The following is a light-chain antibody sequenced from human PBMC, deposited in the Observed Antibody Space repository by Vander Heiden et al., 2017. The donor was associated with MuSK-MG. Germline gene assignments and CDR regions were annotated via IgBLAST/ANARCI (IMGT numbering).Light chain of an antibody. Sequence: QSALTQPAAAAGSPGRSIIISCTRTSSDVGGYNYVSWYQQHPGKAPKLMIYDVSYRPSVVSNRFSGSKSGNTASLIISGLQAEDEADYYCSSYTSTITLVFGGGTKLTVL. J-gene: IGLJ3*02. V-gene: IGLV2-14*01. CDR1: SSDVGGYNY. CDR3: SSYTSTITLV. CDR2: DVS.